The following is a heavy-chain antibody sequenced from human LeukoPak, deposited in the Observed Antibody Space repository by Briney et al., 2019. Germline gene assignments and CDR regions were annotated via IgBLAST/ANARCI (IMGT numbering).Heavy chain of an antibody. CDR3: ARPVVAVGFDY. CDR1: GFTFRNYW. V-gene: IGHV3-7*01. D-gene: IGHD3-22*01. Sequence: GGSLRLSCAASGFTFRNYWMTWVRQAPGKGLEWVANIKKDGSEKYYVDSVKGRFTISRDNAKKSLYLQVNSLRAEDTAVYYCARPVVAVGFDYWGQGTLVTVSS. CDR2: IKKDGSEK. J-gene: IGHJ4*02.